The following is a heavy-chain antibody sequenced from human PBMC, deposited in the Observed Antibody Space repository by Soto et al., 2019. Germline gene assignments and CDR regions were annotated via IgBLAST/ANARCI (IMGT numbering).Heavy chain of an antibody. Sequence: ASVKVSCKASGGSFSSYAISWVRQAPGQGLEWMGGIIPIFGTANYAQKLQGRVTITADESTSTANMELSSLRSEDTAVYYCARTRRGEVGTPYYGMDVWGPGTTVTVS. V-gene: IGHV1-69*13. CDR3: ARTRRGEVGTPYYGMDV. CDR2: IIPIFGTA. D-gene: IGHD2-21*02. J-gene: IGHJ6*02. CDR1: GGSFSSYA.